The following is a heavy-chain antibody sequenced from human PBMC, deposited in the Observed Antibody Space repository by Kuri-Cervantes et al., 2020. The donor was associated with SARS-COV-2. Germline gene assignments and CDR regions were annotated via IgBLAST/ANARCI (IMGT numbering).Heavy chain of an antibody. Sequence: GGPLRLSCAASGFTFSNAWMSWVRQAPGKGLEWVSAISGSGGSTYYADSVKGRFTISRDNSKNTLYLQMNSLRAEDTAVYYCAKAGFYDSSGYPLNWFDPWGQGTLVTVSS. D-gene: IGHD3-22*01. CDR1: GFTFSNAW. J-gene: IGHJ5*02. CDR2: ISGSGGST. V-gene: IGHV3-23*01. CDR3: AKAGFYDSSGYPLNWFDP.